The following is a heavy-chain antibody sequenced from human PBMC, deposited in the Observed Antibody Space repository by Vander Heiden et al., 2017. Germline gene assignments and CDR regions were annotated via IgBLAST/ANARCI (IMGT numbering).Heavy chain of an antibody. V-gene: IGHV3-13*01. Sequence: EVQLVESGGGLVQPGVSLRLSCAASGFTFSSYDMHWVRQATGKGLEWVSAIGTAGDTYYPGSVKGRFTISRENAKNSLYLQMNSLRAGDTAVYYCAREGPGDYGMDVWGQGTTVTVSS. CDR3: AREGPGDYGMDV. CDR2: IGTAGDT. J-gene: IGHJ6*02. CDR1: GFTFSSYD.